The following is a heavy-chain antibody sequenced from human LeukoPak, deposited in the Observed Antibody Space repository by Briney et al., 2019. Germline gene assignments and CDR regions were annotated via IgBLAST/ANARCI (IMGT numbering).Heavy chain of an antibody. V-gene: IGHV4-38-2*02. Sequence: PSETLSLTCTVSGYSISSGYYWGWIRQPPGKGLEWIGSIYHSGSTYYNPSLKSRVTISVDTSKNQFSLKLSSVTAADTAVYYCARLGPYAYYDSYFDYWGQGTLVTVSS. J-gene: IGHJ4*02. CDR3: ARLGPYAYYDSYFDY. D-gene: IGHD3-22*01. CDR2: IYHSGST. CDR1: GYSISSGYY.